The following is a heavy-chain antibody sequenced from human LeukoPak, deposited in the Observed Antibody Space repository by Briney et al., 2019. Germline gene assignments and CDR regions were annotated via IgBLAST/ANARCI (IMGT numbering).Heavy chain of an antibody. CDR1: GLTFSGYY. D-gene: IGHD3-16*01. V-gene: IGHV3-21*01. CDR2: ISSSSRNI. J-gene: IGHJ1*01. CDR3: ARDRITGVVGYSQQ. Sequence: GGSLRLSCAASGLTFSGYYMNWVRLAPGRGLEWVSSISSSSRNIYYTDSVKGRFTILRDNAKNPVYLQINSLRAGDTAVYYCARDRITGVVGYSQQGGQDTV.